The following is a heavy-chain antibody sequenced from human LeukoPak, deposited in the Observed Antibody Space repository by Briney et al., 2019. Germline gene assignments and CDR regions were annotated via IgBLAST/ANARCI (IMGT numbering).Heavy chain of an antibody. D-gene: IGHD3-10*01. J-gene: IGHJ4*02. CDR2: ISYDGSNK. Sequence: GGSLRLSCAASGFTFRSYAMHWVRQAPGKGLEWVAVISYDGSNKYYADSVKGRFTISRDNSKNTLYLQMNSLRAEDTAVYYCESGSFDYWGQGTLVTVSS. CDR3: ESGSFDY. CDR1: GFTFRSYA. V-gene: IGHV3-30*04.